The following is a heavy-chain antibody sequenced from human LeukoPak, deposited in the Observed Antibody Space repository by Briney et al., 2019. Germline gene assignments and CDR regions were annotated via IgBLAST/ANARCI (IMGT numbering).Heavy chain of an antibody. CDR2: IIPIFGTA. D-gene: IGHD6-19*01. CDR1: GGTFSSYA. CDR3: AKIATYSSGWYDWFDP. J-gene: IGHJ5*02. Sequence: EASVKVSCKASGGTFSSYAISWVRQAPGQGLEWMGGIIPIFGTANYAQKFQGRVTITTDESTSTAYMELSSLRSEDTAVYYCAKIATYSSGWYDWFDPWGQGTLVTVSS. V-gene: IGHV1-69*05.